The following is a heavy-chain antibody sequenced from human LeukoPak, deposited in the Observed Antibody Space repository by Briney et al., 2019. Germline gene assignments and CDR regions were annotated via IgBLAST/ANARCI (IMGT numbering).Heavy chain of an antibody. Sequence: QPSGTLSLTCTVSGGPLSSYYWSWIPQPPGKGLEWIGHIYYSGSTNYNTSRKSRVTISVDTSKNQFSVKLSFGTAADRAVYYCARWRGASFDYWGQGTLVTVSS. V-gene: IGHV4-59*01. CDR3: ARWRGASFDY. J-gene: IGHJ4*02. CDR2: IYYSGST. CDR1: GGPLSSYY. D-gene: IGHD3-10*01.